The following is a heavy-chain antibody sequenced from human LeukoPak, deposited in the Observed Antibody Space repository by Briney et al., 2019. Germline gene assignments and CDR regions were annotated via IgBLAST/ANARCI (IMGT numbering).Heavy chain of an antibody. V-gene: IGHV3-23*01. D-gene: IGHD3-3*01. CDR2: INGDGSGK. J-gene: IGHJ4*02. CDR3: AKWAGSGGHTTRYSGPFDF. CDR1: GFTFSNWA. Sequence: GGSLRLSCAASGFTFSNWAITWVRQAPGMGLEWVASINGDGSGKYYADSVKGRFTVSRDNSKNTLYLEINSLRVEDTAVYYCAKWAGSGGHTTRYSGPFDFWGQGTLVTVSS.